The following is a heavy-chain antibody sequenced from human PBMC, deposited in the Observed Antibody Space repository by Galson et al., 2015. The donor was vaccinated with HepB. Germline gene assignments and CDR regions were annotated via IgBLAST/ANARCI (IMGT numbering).Heavy chain of an antibody. V-gene: IGHV1-18*01. D-gene: IGHD6-6*01. Sequence: SVKVSCKASGYTFSHYDINWVRQAPGQGLEWMGWISALNGNTNYAPQLQGRVILTTDKSTTTAYMELRSPKSDDTAVYYCARGFRPWPARGGGFDYWGQGTLVTVSS. CDR3: ARGFRPWPARGGGFDY. CDR2: ISALNGNT. CDR1: GYTFSHYD. J-gene: IGHJ4*02.